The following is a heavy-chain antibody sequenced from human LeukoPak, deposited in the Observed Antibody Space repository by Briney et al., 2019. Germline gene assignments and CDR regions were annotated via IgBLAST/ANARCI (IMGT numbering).Heavy chain of an antibody. V-gene: IGHV3-23*01. CDR1: GFTFRDHY. CDR3: AKPNQFDSYVNYYYGMDV. D-gene: IGHD3-16*01. CDR2: ISGSGGST. Sequence: PGGSLRLSCEASGFTFRDHYMSWIRQPPGKGLEWVSAISGSGGSTYYADSVKGRFTISRDNSKNTLYLQMNSLRAEDTAVYYCAKPNQFDSYVNYYYGMDVWGQGTTVTVSS. J-gene: IGHJ6*02.